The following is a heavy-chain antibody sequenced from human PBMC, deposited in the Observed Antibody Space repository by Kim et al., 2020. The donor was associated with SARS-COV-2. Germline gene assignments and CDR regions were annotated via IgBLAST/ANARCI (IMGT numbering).Heavy chain of an antibody. V-gene: IGHV3-13*01. J-gene: IGHJ6*02. Sequence: GKGRFSISSENAKNSLYLQMNSLRAGDTAVYYCARAAYGGNFYYYYGMDVWGQGTTVTVSS. D-gene: IGHD2-21*02. CDR3: ARAAYGGNFYYYYGMDV.